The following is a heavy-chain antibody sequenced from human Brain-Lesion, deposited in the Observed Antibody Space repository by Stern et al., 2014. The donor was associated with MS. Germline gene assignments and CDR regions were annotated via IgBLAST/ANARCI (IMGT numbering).Heavy chain of an antibody. D-gene: IGHD1-26*01. Sequence: EVQLVESGGGLVQPGGSLRLSCAASGFTFSTYWMRWVRQAPGKGLEWVANIKQDGSEEYYVDSVKGPFTIPRDHAKRVTFLQMNRLRGRGPGVFFRTRGRGHGRCSLPYFYYGMGLWG. CDR1: GFTFSTYW. V-gene: IGHV3-7*04. CDR3: TRGRGHGRCSLPYFYYGMGL. J-gene: IGHJ6*01. CDR2: IKQDGSEE.